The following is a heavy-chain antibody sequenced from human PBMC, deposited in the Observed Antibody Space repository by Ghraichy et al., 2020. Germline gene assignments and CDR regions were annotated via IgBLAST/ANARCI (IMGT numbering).Heavy chain of an antibody. Sequence: GESLNISCKGSGYSFTSYWIGWVRQMPGKGLEWMGIIYPYDSKTKYSPSFQGQVTMSADKSTSTAYLQWSSLKASDTAIYYCARPRDSGYDEFDHWGQGTLVTVSS. J-gene: IGHJ4*02. V-gene: IGHV5-51*01. D-gene: IGHD5-12*01. CDR2: IYPYDSKT. CDR1: GYSFTSYW. CDR3: ARPRDSGYDEFDH.